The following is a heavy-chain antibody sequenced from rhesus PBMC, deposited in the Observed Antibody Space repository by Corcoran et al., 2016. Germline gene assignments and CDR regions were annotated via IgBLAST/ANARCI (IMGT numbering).Heavy chain of an antibody. J-gene: IGHJ3*01. CDR2: ITYSGST. CDR1: GGSISSGYHY. Sequence: QVQLQESGPGLVKRSETQSLTCAVSGGSISSGYHYWSWIRQPRGKGLEWIGYITYSGSTSYNPSLKSRVTISSDTSKNQFSLWLSSVTAADTAVYYCARERSNAFDFWGQGLRVTVSS. V-gene: IGHV4-122*02. CDR3: ARERSNAFDF. D-gene: IGHD1-44*02.